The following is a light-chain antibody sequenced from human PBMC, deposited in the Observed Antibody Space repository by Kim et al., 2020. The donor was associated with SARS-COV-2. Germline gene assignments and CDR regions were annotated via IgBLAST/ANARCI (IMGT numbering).Light chain of an antibody. V-gene: IGLV3-21*04. CDR2: YDS. J-gene: IGLJ2*01. CDR1: NIGRKS. CDR3: QVWDNGSDQEV. Sequence: APRKTARITSVGNNIGRKSVHWYQQKPGQAPVLVIYYDSDRPSGIPERFSGSNSGTTATLTINRVEAGDEADYYCQVWDNGSDQEVFGGGTQLTVL.